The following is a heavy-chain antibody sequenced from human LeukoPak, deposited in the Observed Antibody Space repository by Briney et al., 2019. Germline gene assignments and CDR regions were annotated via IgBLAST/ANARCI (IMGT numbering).Heavy chain of an antibody. CDR2: IYSGGST. CDR3: AKLQSDGLRTYYGMDV. V-gene: IGHV3-53*01. Sequence: GGSLRLSCAASGFTVSSNYMSWVRQAPGKGLEWVSVIYSGGSTYYADSVKGRFTISRDNSKNTLYLQMNSLRAEDTAVYYCAKLQSDGLRTYYGMDVWGQETTVTVSS. D-gene: IGHD4-23*01. CDR1: GFTVSSNY. J-gene: IGHJ6*02.